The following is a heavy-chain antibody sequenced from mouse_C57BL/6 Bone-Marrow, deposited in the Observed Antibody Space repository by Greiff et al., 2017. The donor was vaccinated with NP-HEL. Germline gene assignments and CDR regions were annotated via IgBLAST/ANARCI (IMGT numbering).Heavy chain of an antibody. CDR1: GYTFTSYW. V-gene: IGHV1-55*01. Sequence: QVQLQQPGAELVKPGASVKMSCKASGYTFTSYWITWVKQRPGQGLEWIGDIYPGSGSTNYNEKFKSKATLTVEPSSSTAYMQLSSLTSEDAAVYYCATHDYDGGWFAYWGQGTLVTVSA. CDR2: IYPGSGST. CDR3: ATHDYDGGWFAY. J-gene: IGHJ3*01. D-gene: IGHD2-4*01.